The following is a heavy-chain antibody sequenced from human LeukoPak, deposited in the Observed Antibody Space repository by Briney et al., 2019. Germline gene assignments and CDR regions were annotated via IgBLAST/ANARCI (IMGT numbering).Heavy chain of an antibody. CDR2: FDGNGPNT. D-gene: IGHD3-16*01. V-gene: IGHV3-23*01. Sequence: PGGSLRLSCAASGFTFSSFAMTWVRQAPGKGLEWVSGFDGNGPNTYYADSVKGRCTISRDNSRNTLYLEMNSLRPEDTAIYYCAKPRTIGLGWAQFDYWGQGSLVTVSS. CDR1: GFTFSSFA. J-gene: IGHJ4*02. CDR3: AKPRTIGLGWAQFDY.